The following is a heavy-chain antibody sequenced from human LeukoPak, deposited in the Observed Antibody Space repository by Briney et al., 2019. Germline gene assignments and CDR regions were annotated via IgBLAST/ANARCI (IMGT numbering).Heavy chain of an antibody. J-gene: IGHJ5*02. CDR2: ISSSGTTM. D-gene: IGHD3-10*01. Sequence: GGPLRLSCAASGFTFSDYYMTWIRQAPGKGLEWISYISSSGTTMYYADSVKGRFTIYRDNAKRSLYLQMNSLRAEDTAVYYCARGSNYGSGSYYKRDWFDPWGREPWSPSPQ. CDR1: GFTFSDYY. CDR3: ARGSNYGSGSYYKRDWFDP. V-gene: IGHV3-11*01.